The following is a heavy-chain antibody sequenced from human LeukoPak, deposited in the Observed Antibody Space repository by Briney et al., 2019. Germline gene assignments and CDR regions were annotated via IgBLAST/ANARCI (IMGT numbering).Heavy chain of an antibody. D-gene: IGHD1-20*01. CDR1: GFTFSSYA. Sequence: GGSLRLSCAASGFTFSSYAMHWVRQAPGKGLEWVAVISYDGSNKYYADSVEGRFTISRDNSKNTLYLQMNSLRAEDTAVYYCARDVTSNWNDIWFDPWGQGTLVTDSS. CDR3: ARDVTSNWNDIWFDP. J-gene: IGHJ5*02. CDR2: ISYDGSNK. V-gene: IGHV3-30-3*01.